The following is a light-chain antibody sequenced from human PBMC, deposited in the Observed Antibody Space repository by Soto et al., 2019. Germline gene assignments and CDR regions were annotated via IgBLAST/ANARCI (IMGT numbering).Light chain of an antibody. V-gene: IGKV1-27*01. Sequence: DLQMAQSPSSLSASVGDRVTVTCRASQGITNYLAWYQQKPGKVPKLLIYAASSLQSGVPSRFSGSGSGTDFTLTISSLQPEDVATYYCQKYNSARWTFGQGTKVDIK. CDR2: AAS. J-gene: IGKJ1*01. CDR1: QGITNY. CDR3: QKYNSARWT.